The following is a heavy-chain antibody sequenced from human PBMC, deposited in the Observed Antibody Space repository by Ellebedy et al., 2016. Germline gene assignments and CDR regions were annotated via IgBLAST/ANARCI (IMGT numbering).Heavy chain of an antibody. J-gene: IGHJ4*02. CDR2: IKEDGGEK. CDR1: GFTFSRYW. CDR3: ASYTEWSGWYSLHY. Sequence: GGSLRLSCAASGFTFSRYWMSWVRQAPGKGLEWLANIKEDGGEKNYVDSVKGRFTASRDNAKNSLYLQMNNLRVEDTAVYYCASYTEWSGWYSLHYWGQGILVTVSS. V-gene: IGHV3-7*01. D-gene: IGHD6-19*01.